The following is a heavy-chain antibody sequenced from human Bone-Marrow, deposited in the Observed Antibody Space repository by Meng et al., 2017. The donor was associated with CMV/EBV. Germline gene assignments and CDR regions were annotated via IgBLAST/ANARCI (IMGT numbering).Heavy chain of an antibody. CDR1: GGSISSGGYY. V-gene: IGHV4-61*08. CDR3: ARVATRDKFDP. D-gene: IGHD5-24*01. J-gene: IGHJ5*02. CDR2: IYSSGNT. Sequence: SETLSLNCTVSGGSISSGGYYWSWIRQHPGKGLEWIGYIYSSGNTNYNPSLKSRVTISFDASKNQFSLRLSSVTAADGTIYYCARVATRDKFDPWGQGTLVTVSS.